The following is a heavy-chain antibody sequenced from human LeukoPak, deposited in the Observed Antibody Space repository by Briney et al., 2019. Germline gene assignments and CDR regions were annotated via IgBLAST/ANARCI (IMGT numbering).Heavy chain of an antibody. CDR1: GLTVSSSY. CDR2: FYRGDST. V-gene: IGHV3-53*01. CDR3: AREVVSSPSYFDS. Sequence: TGGSLRLSCAASGLTVSSSYMYWVRQAPGKGLEWVSFFYRGDSTYYAESVRGRFTISRDNSKNTLYLLMNSLIPEDTAVYYCAREVVSSPSYFDSWGQGTLVTVSS. J-gene: IGHJ4*02. D-gene: IGHD2-15*01.